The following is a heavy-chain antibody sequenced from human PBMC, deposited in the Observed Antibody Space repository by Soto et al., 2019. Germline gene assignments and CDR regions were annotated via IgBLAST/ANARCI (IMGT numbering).Heavy chain of an antibody. V-gene: IGHV1-8*01. J-gene: IGHJ4*02. D-gene: IGHD1-26*01. CDR3: AREKVGANHY. CDR1: GHNFTSYD. Sequence: QVQLGQSGAEVKKPGASVKVSCKASGHNFTSYDVNWVRQATGQGLEWMGWINPNSGNTGYSPKFQGRVTMTRNTSISTAYMELSSLRSADAAVYYCAREKVGANHYWGQGPLVTVSS. CDR2: INPNSGNT.